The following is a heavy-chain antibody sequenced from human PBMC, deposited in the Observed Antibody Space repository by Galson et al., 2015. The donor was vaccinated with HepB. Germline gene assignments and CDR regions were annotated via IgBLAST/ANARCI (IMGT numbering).Heavy chain of an antibody. D-gene: IGHD2-21*01. V-gene: IGHV3-23*01. CDR3: AKASLLWSGDIGYSDF. Sequence: ALRLCCAGSGLSFGLSAITWGGQAPGEGVEWVSSTSNSGDNRYYIDSVKGRFTISTDNSKNTLYLQMDSLRAEDTAVYFCAKASLLWSGDIGYSDFWGQGTLVTVSS. CDR1: GLSFGLSA. J-gene: IGHJ4*02. CDR2: TSNSGDNR.